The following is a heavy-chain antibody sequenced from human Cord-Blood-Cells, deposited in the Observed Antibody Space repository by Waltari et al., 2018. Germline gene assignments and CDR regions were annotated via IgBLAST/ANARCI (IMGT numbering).Heavy chain of an antibody. V-gene: IGHV3-53*01. CDR1: GFTVSSNY. J-gene: IGHJ4*02. CDR3: ARDIAAADPVDDY. CDR2: IYSGGST. D-gene: IGHD6-13*01. Sequence: EVQLVESGGGLIQPGGSLRLSCAASGFTVSSNYMSWVRQAPGKGLAVFSVIYSGGSTYSENSVKGRFTISRDNSKNTLYLQMNSLRAEDTAVYYCARDIAAADPVDDYWGQGTLVTVSS.